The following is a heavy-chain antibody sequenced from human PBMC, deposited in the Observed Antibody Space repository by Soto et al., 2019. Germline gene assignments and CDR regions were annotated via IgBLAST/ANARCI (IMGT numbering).Heavy chain of an antibody. V-gene: IGHV3-7*05. D-gene: IGHD2-15*01. Sequence: GGSLRLSCAASGFTFSSYWMSWVRQAPGKGLEWVANIKQDGSEKYYVDSVKGRFTISRDNAKISLYLQMNSLRAEVTAVYYCARDVNCSGGSCYSRDFDYWGQGTLVTVSS. J-gene: IGHJ4*02. CDR2: IKQDGSEK. CDR1: GFTFSSYW. CDR3: ARDVNCSGGSCYSRDFDY.